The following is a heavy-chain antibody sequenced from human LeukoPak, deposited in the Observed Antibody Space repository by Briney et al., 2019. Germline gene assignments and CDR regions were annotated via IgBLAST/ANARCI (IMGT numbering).Heavy chain of an antibody. D-gene: IGHD3-10*01. CDR1: GYSISSGYY. Sequence: SETLSLTCAVSGYSISSGYYWGWIRQPPGKGLEWIGSIYHSGSTYYNPSLKSRVTISVDTSKNQFSLKLSSVTAADTAVYYCANTGSGKQAHYFDYWSQGTLVTVSS. CDR3: ANTGSGKQAHYFDY. V-gene: IGHV4-38-2*01. CDR2: IYHSGST. J-gene: IGHJ4*02.